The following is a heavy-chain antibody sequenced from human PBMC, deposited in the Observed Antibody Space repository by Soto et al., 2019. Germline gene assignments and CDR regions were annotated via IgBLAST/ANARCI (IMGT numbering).Heavy chain of an antibody. D-gene: IGHD6-13*01. Sequence: QVQLVESGGGVARPGRYLTLSCAASGFTFNTYAMHWVRLLPGRGLEWVAAISYDGGRKYYSDPVRDRFTISRDDSKSTLYLQMNSLRREDPAVYYCARTEGFSNYGYTDWGQGTLVTVSS. CDR3: ARTEGFSNYGYTD. CDR1: GFTFNTYA. CDR2: ISYDGGRK. V-gene: IGHV3-30-3*01. J-gene: IGHJ4*02.